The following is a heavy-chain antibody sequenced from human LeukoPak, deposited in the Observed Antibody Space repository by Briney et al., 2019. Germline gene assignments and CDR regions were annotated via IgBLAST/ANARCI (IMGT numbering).Heavy chain of an antibody. V-gene: IGHV4-59*01. CDR2: IYYSGST. CDR1: GGSFSGYY. D-gene: IGHD6-13*01. J-gene: IGHJ5*02. CDR3: ASSRYSSSWYR. Sequence: SETLSLTCAVYGGSFSGYYWSWIRQPPGKGLEWIGYIYYSGSTNYNPSLKSRVTISVDTSKNQFSLKLSSVTAADTAVYYCASSRYSSSWYRWGQGTLVTVSS.